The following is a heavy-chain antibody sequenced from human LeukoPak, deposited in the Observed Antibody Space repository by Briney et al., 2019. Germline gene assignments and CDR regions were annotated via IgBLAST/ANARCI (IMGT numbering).Heavy chain of an antibody. V-gene: IGHV1-2*02. CDR2: INCNSGGT. D-gene: IGHD6-19*01. CDR3: AGEYSSGQN. Sequence: ASVKVSCKASGYTFTNYYMHWVRQAPGQGLEWMGWINCNSGGTNYAQKFQARVTMTKDTSISTAYLELSRLTSDDTAIYYCAGEYSSGQNWGQGTLVTVSS. CDR1: GYTFTNYY. J-gene: IGHJ4*02.